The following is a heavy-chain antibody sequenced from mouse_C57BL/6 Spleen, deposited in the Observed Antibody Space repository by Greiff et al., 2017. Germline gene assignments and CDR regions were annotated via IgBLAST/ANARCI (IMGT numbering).Heavy chain of an antibody. J-gene: IGHJ2*01. CDR3: ARAYYGSSSTNYFDY. D-gene: IGHD1-1*01. CDR2: ISDGGSYT. V-gene: IGHV5-4*03. CDR1: GFTFSSYA. Sequence: DVKLVESGGGLVKPGGSLKLSCAASGFTFSSYAMSWVRQTPEKRLEWVATISDGGSYTYYPDNVKGRFTISRDNAKNNLYLQMSHLKSEDTAMYYCARAYYGSSSTNYFDYWGQGTTLTVSS.